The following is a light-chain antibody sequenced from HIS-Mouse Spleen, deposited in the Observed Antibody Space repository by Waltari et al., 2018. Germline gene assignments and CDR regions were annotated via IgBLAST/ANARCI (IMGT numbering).Light chain of an antibody. CDR3: NSRDSSGNHWV. Sequence: SSELTQDPAVSVALGHTVRITCQGDSLRSSYASLYQQKPGQAPVLVIYGKNNRPSGIPDRFSGSSSGNTASLTITGAQAEDEADYYCNSRDSSGNHWVFGGGTKLTVL. CDR1: SLRSSY. V-gene: IGLV3-19*01. J-gene: IGLJ3*02. CDR2: GKN.